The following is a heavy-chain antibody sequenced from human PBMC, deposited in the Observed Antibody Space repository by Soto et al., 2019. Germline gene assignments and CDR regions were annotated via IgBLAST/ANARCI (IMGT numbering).Heavy chain of an antibody. CDR1: DGSLSPNY. D-gene: IGHD3-22*01. Sequence: QVQLQESGPGLVKPSETLSLSCSVSDGSLSPNYWSWIRQPPGKGLEWIGYIYYAGTTTYNPSLKSRVSISVDTSKNEVSLTLTSVTAADTAVYYCARLGAYYQALDSWGQGTLVTVSS. CDR2: IYYAGTT. CDR3: ARLGAYYQALDS. J-gene: IGHJ4*02. V-gene: IGHV4-59*08.